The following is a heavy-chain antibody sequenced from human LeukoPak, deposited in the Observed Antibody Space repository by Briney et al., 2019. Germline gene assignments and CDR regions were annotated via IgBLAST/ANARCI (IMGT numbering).Heavy chain of an antibody. CDR3: ARDPNYYDSSGYYSTYFDY. CDR2: ISYDGSNK. Sequence: PGRSLRLSCAASGFTFSSYAMHWVRQAPGKGLEWVAVISYDGSNKYYADSVKGRFTISRDNSKNTLYLQMNSLRAEDTAVYYCARDPNYYDSSGYYSTYFDYWGQGTLVTVSS. V-gene: IGHV3-30-3*01. D-gene: IGHD3-22*01. J-gene: IGHJ4*02. CDR1: GFTFSSYA.